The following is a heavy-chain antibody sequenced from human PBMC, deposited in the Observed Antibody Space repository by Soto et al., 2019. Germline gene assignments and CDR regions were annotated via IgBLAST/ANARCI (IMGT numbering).Heavy chain of an antibody. J-gene: IGHJ4*02. V-gene: IGHV1-69*08. CDR2: IIPFLDVA. CDR1: GGTFSSYT. Sequence: VQLVQSGAEVKKPASSVKVSCKASGGTFSSYTISWVRQAPGQGLERMGRIIPFLDVANYAQKFQGRVTITADKSTSTAYMELRSLRSEDTAMYYCARDSSLAGRPFDYWGQGTLVTVSS. D-gene: IGHD6-19*01. CDR3: ARDSSLAGRPFDY.